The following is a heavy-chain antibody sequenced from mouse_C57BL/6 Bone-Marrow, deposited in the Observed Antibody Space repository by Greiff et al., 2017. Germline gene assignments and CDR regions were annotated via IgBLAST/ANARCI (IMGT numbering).Heavy chain of an antibody. CDR2: IDPENGDT. Sequence: VQLKQSGAELVRPGASVKLSCTASGFNIKDAYMHWVKQRPEQGLEWIGWIDPENGDTEYASKFQGKATITADTSSNTAYLQLSSLTSEDTAVYYCTRSCWFAYRGQGTLVTVSA. CDR1: GFNIKDAY. V-gene: IGHV14-4*01. CDR3: TRSCWFAY. D-gene: IGHD6-1*01. J-gene: IGHJ3*01.